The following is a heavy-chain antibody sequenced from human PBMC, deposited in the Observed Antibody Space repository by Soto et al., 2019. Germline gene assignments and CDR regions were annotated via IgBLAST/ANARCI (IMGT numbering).Heavy chain of an antibody. Sequence: GESLKISCKGSGYSFTSYWISWVRQIPWKGLEWMGRIDPSDSYTNYSPSFQGHVTISADKSISTAYLQWSSLKASDTAMYYCAIIAAASSYYYYDVMDVWGQGTTVIVSS. CDR2: IDPSDSYT. CDR3: AIIAAASSYYYYDVMDV. V-gene: IGHV5-10-1*01. J-gene: IGHJ6*02. CDR1: GYSFTSYW. D-gene: IGHD6-13*01.